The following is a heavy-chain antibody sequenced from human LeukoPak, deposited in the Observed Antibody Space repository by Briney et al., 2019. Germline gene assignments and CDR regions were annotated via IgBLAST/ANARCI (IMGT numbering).Heavy chain of an antibody. V-gene: IGHV1-18*01. CDR2: ISAYNGNT. CDR3: ARVLAYYYDSSGYYPLGY. CDR1: GGTFSSYA. D-gene: IGHD3-22*01. Sequence: ASVKVSCKASGGTFSSYAISWVRQAPGQGLEWMGWISAYNGNTNYAQKLQGRVTMTTDTSTSTAYMELRSLRSDDTAVYYCARVLAYYYDSSGYYPLGYWGQGTLVTVSS. J-gene: IGHJ4*02.